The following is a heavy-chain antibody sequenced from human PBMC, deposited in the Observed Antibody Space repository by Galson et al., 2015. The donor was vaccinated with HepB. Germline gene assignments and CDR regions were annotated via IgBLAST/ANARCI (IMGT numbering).Heavy chain of an antibody. Sequence: SVKVSCKASGYTLTHHHFHWVRQAPGQGPEWMGKIFAGGGSTRYAERFQGRVTLTRDSSTSTIYMEVSSLRSDDTAVYYCARETPDTYYFDYWGQGTLVTVSS. D-gene: IGHD2-15*01. CDR1: GYTLTHHH. V-gene: IGHV1-46*01. J-gene: IGHJ4*02. CDR2: IFAGGGST. CDR3: ARETPDTYYFDY.